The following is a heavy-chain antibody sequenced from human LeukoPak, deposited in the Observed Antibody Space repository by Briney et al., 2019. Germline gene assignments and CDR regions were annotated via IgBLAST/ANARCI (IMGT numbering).Heavy chain of an antibody. Sequence: RASVKVSCKASGYTFTSYGISWVRQAPGQGLEWMGWISAYNGNTNYAQKLQGRVTMTTDTSTSTAYMELRSLRSDDTAVYYCARVTRGYSGYDFEYWGQGTLVTVSS. CDR2: ISAYNGNT. D-gene: IGHD5-12*01. CDR3: ARVTRGYSGYDFEY. V-gene: IGHV1-18*01. J-gene: IGHJ4*02. CDR1: GYTFTSYG.